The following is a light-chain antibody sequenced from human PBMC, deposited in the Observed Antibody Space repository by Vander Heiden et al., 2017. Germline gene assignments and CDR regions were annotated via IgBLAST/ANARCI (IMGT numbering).Light chain of an antibody. V-gene: IGKV1-39*01. J-gene: IGKJ1*01. CDR1: QSVSTY. CDR2: GAS. Sequence: DIQMTQSPSSLSASVGDRVTITCRASQSVSTYLNWYQQKPGKVPKLLIYGASTLQSGVPSRFSGSGSGTDFTLTISSLEPEDFATYYCQQSFTTLKWTFGQGTRLEIK. CDR3: QQSFTTLKWT.